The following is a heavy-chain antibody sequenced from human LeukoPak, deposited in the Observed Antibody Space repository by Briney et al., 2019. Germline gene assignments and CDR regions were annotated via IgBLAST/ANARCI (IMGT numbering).Heavy chain of an antibody. CDR3: ARGRYLTTSGGAAAGFLDY. CDR1: SGSISIGNYY. CDR2: INHSGST. D-gene: IGHD6-13*01. Sequence: SETLSLTCTVSSGSISIGNYYWNWIRQSPGKGLEWIGEINHSGSTHYNPSLKSRVTISVDTSQKQFSLRLTSVTAADTAVYYCARGRYLTTSGGAAAGFLDYWGQGSLVTVST. V-gene: IGHV4-39*07. J-gene: IGHJ4*02.